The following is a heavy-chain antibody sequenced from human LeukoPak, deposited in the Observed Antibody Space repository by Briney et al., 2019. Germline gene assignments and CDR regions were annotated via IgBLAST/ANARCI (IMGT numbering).Heavy chain of an antibody. V-gene: IGHV3-23*01. D-gene: IGHD3-3*01. CDR1: GFTFSSYA. CDR2: ISGSGDGT. Sequence: GGSLRLSCAASGFTFSSYAMSWVRHAPGKGLEWVSAISGSGDGTYYADSVKGRFTISRDNSKNTLYLQMNSLRAEDTAVYYCAREYYDFWSGYGWFDPWGQGTLVTVSS. J-gene: IGHJ5*02. CDR3: AREYYDFWSGYGWFDP.